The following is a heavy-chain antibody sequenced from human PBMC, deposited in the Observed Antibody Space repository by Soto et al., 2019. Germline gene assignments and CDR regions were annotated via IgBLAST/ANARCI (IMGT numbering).Heavy chain of an antibody. J-gene: IGHJ2*01. V-gene: IGHV4-59*01. CDR3: AREGGGQQLVRGGYFDL. Sequence: QVQLQESGPGLVKPSETLSLTCTVSGGSISSYYWSWIRQPPGKGLEWIGYIYYSGSTNYNPSLTSRVTISVXXSXNXXSLKLRSVTAADTAVYYCAREGGGQQLVRGGYFDLWGRGTLVTVSS. CDR2: IYYSGST. D-gene: IGHD6-13*01. CDR1: GGSISSYY.